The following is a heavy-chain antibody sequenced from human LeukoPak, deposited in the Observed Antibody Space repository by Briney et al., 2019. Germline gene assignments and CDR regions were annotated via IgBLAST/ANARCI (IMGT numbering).Heavy chain of an antibody. J-gene: IGHJ4*02. CDR1: GGSMSSSSY. CDR2: VYYSGTT. Sequence: NPSETLSLTCTASGGSMSSSSYWAWIRQSPGKGLEWIGSVYYSGTTHYESSLKSRVSISIDTSKTQFALQVNSVTVADTAVYYCARILDLVTTKTIDYWGQGSLVIVSS. D-gene: IGHD2-21*02. CDR3: ARILDLVTTKTIDY. V-gene: IGHV4-39*06.